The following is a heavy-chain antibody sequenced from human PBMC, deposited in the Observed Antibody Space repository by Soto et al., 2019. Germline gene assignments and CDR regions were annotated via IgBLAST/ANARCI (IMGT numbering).Heavy chain of an antibody. CDR1: GDSIRNYY. V-gene: IGHV4-59*01. J-gene: IGHJ4*01. Sequence: SETLSLTCTVSGDSIRNYYWSWIRQPPGTGLEYIGYIFYSGSTTYNPSLKSRVAMSVDTSRNQFALKLRSVTAADTATYYCARVKRGYSYGSIIDFWGRGTLVTVPQ. D-gene: IGHD5-18*01. CDR2: IFYSGST. CDR3: ARVKRGYSYGSIIDF.